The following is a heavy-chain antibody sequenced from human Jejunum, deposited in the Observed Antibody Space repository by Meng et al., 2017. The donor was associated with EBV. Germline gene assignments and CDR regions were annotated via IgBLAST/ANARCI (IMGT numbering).Heavy chain of an antibody. V-gene: IGHV4-30-2*01. CDR1: GDSITRGAYL. CDR2: IYHIGST. J-gene: IGHJ4*02. CDR3: ARGGPDFGDYVPFDY. D-gene: IGHD4-17*01. Sequence: HLQLQESGSVLVKPSQTLSLTCAGSGDSITRGAYLWSWIRQPPGKGLEWIGNIYHIGSTYYNPSLKSRVTISVDRSKNQFSLKLTSVTAADTAVYYCARGGPDFGDYVPFDYWGQGTLVTVSS.